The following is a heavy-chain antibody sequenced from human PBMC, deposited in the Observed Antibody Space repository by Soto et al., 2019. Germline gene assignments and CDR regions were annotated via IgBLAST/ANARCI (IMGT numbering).Heavy chain of an antibody. CDR1: GFTFRSYE. D-gene: IGHD3-16*01. CDR2: ISDSGSTL. J-gene: IGHJ4*02. V-gene: IGHV3-48*03. Sequence: GGALRLSCSASGFTFRSYEMNWVRQAPGKGLEWVSYISDSGSTLYYADSVKGRFTISRDNAKNSLYLQMNSLRVEDTANYYCAGSPFYANNDYPDYWGQGNLVTVCS. CDR3: AGSPFYANNDYPDY.